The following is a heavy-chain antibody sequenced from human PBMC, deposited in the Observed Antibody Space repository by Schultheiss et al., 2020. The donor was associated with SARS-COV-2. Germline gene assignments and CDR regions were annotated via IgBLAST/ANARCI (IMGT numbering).Heavy chain of an antibody. Sequence: GGSLRLSCAASGFTFSSYAMHWVRQAPGKGLEWVAVISYDGSNKYYADSVKGRFTISRDNSKNTLYLQMNSLRAEDTAVYYCAKDKLCSGGSCILLGWFDPWGQGTLVTVSS. CDR3: AKDKLCSGGSCILLGWFDP. CDR2: ISYDGSNK. D-gene: IGHD2-15*01. CDR1: GFTFSSYA. V-gene: IGHV3-30*04. J-gene: IGHJ5*02.